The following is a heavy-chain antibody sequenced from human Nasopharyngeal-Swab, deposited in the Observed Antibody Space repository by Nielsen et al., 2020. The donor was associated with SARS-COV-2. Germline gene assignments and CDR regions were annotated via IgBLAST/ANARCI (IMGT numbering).Heavy chain of an antibody. J-gene: IGHJ4*02. Sequence: TKPLSLTCTVSDGSIFSYYWSWIRQPAGKGLEWIGRITASGSTNYNPSLKSRVTMSIDTSKNQFSLRLSPLTAAVTSVYYCARDGIQSGWYGIVYCGQGSGTTVSS. V-gene: IGHV4-4*07. CDR3: ARDGIQSGWYGIVY. CDR1: DGSIFSYY. D-gene: IGHD6-19*01. CDR2: ITASGST.